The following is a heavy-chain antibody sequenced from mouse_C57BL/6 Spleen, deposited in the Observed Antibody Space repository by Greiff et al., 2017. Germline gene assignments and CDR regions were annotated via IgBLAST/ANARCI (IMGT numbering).Heavy chain of an antibody. D-gene: IGHD1-1*01. V-gene: IGHV1-9*01. CDR1: GYTFTGYW. CDR2: ILPGSGST. J-gene: IGHJ4*01. Sequence: QVQLQQSGAELMKPGASVKLSCKATGYTFTGYWIEWVKQRPGHGLEWIGEILPGSGSTNYNEKFKGKATFTADTSSNTAYMQLSSLTTEDSAIYYCAREGFYYYGSSYAMDYWGQGTSVTVSS. CDR3: AREGFYYYGSSYAMDY.